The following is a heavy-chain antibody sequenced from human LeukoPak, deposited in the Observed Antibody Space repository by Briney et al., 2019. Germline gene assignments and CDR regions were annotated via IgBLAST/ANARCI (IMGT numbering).Heavy chain of an antibody. V-gene: IGHV3-23*01. D-gene: IGHD3-10*01. Sequence: GGSLRLSCAASGFTFSSYAMSWVRQAPGKGLEWVSAISGSGGSTYYADSVKGRFTISRDNSKNTLYLQMNSLRAEDTAVYYCAKLRYGLPRYGLDAFDIWGQGTMVTVSS. J-gene: IGHJ3*02. CDR1: GFTFSSYA. CDR2: ISGSGGST. CDR3: AKLRYGLPRYGLDAFDI.